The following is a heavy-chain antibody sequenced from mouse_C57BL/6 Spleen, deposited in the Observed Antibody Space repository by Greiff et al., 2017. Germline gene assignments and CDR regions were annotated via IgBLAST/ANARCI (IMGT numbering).Heavy chain of an antibody. V-gene: IGHV14-3*01. CDR2: IDPANGNT. Sequence: VQLQQSVAELVRPGASVKLSCTASGFNIKNTYMHWVKQRPEQGLEWIGRIDPANGNTKYAPKFQGKATITADTSANTTYLPLSSLTSEDTAIYYCAKEDWDVNCFDYWGQGTTLTVSS. D-gene: IGHD4-1*01. CDR3: AKEDWDVNCFDY. CDR1: GFNIKNTY. J-gene: IGHJ2*01.